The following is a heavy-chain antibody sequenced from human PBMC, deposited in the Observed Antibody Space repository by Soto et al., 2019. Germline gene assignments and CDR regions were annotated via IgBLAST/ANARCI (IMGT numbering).Heavy chain of an antibody. CDR3: ARGKGHTGLNCIAP. CDR2: IYHSGSI. D-gene: IGHD2-21*02. CDR1: GYSISSGYY. V-gene: IGHV4-38-2*01. Sequence: LSLTCAVSGYSISSGYYWGWIRQPPGKGLEWIGSIYHSGSIYYNPSLKSRVSISVDTSKNHFSLKLSSVTAADTAVYYCARGKGHTGLNCIAPCSQGTLVTVS. J-gene: IGHJ5*02.